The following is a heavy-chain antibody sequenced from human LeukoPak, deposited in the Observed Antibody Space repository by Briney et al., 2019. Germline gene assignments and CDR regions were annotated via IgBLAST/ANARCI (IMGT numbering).Heavy chain of an antibody. V-gene: IGHV4-39*07. CDR1: GGSISSSSYY. CDR3: ARDLGAGRPYFDY. J-gene: IGHJ4*02. D-gene: IGHD6-19*01. CDR2: IYYSGST. Sequence: SETLSLTCTVSGGSISSSSYYWDWIRQPPGKGLEWIGSIYYSGSTYYNPSLKSRVTISVDTSKNQFSLKLSSVTAADTAVYYCARDLGAGRPYFDYWGQGTLVTVSS.